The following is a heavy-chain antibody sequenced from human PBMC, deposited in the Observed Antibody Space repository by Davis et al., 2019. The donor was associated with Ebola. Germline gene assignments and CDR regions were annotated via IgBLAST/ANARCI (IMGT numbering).Heavy chain of an antibody. V-gene: IGHV4-34*01. CDR1: GGSFSGYY. CDR3: ARGNRAVAGPSFYYYYGMDV. J-gene: IGHJ6*02. D-gene: IGHD6-19*01. Sequence: SETLSLTCAVYGGSFSGYYWSWIRQPPGKGLEWIGEINHSGSTNYNPSLKSRVTISVDKSKNQFSLKLSSVTAADTAVYYCARGNRAVAGPSFYYYYGMDVWGQGTTVTVSS. CDR2: INHSGST.